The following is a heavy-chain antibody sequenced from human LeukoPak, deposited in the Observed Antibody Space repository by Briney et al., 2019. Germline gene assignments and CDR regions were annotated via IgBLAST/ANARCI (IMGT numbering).Heavy chain of an antibody. J-gene: IGHJ5*02. CDR2: INPSGGST. V-gene: IGHV1-46*01. Sequence: ASVKVSCKASGYTFTSYYMHWVRQAPGQGLEWMGIINPSGGSTSYAQKFQGRVTMTEDTSTDTAYMELSSLRSEDTAVYYCATASRGGYYTRWFDPWGQGTLVTVSS. D-gene: IGHD3-3*01. CDR1: GYTFTSYY. CDR3: ATASRGGYYTRWFDP.